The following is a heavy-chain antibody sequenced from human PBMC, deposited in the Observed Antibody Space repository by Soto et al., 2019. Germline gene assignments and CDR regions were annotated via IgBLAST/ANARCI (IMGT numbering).Heavy chain of an antibody. CDR1: GFTFSSYS. CDR2: ISSSSSTI. CDR3: AREPETYYDSSGYSY. J-gene: IGHJ4*02. D-gene: IGHD3-22*01. Sequence: EVQLVESGGGLVQPGGSLRLSCAASGFTFSSYSMNWVRQAPGKGREWVSYISSSSSTIYYADSVKGRFTISRDNAKNSLYLQMNSLRDEDTAVYYCAREPETYYDSSGYSYWGQGTLVTVSS. V-gene: IGHV3-48*02.